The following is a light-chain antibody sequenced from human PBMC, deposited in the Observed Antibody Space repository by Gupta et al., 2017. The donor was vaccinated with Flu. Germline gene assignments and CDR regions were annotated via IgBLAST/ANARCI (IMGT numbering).Light chain of an antibody. V-gene: IGKV2-30*01. CDR2: KVS. J-gene: IGKJ3*01. CDR1: QSLVYSDGNTY. Sequence: DVVMTQSSLSLPVTLGQPASISCSSSQSLVYSDGNTYLNWFQQRPGQAPRRLIYKVSNRDSGVPDRFSGSGSGTDFTLKISRVEAEDVGVYYCMRGTHWPFTFGPGTKVDIK. CDR3: MRGTHWPFT.